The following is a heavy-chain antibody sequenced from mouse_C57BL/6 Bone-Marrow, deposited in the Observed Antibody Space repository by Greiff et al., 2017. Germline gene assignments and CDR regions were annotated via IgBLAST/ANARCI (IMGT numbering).Heavy chain of an antibody. D-gene: IGHD1-1*01. Sequence: VQLQQPGTELVKPGASVKLSCKASGYTFTSYWMHWVKQRPGQGLEWIGNINPSNGGTNYNEKFKSKATLTVDKSSSTAYRQLSSLTSEESAVYYCARPPTVVADYFDYWGQGTTLTVSS. CDR3: ARPPTVVADYFDY. CDR1: GYTFTSYW. CDR2: INPSNGGT. J-gene: IGHJ2*01. V-gene: IGHV1-53*01.